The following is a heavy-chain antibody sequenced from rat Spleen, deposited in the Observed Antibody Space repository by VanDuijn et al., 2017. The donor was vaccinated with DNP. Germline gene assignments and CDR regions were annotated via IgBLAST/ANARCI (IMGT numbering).Heavy chain of an antibody. V-gene: IGHV5-27*01. CDR1: GFTFSNYY. Sequence: EVQLVESGGGLVQAGRSLKISCAASGFTFSNYYMAWVRQAPKKGLEWVAAINTSGSRTYYPDSVKDRFTISRDNAKRSLYLQMNSLKSEDSATYYCTRERQYMFDYWGQGTLVTVSS. CDR2: INTSGSRT. J-gene: IGHJ3*01. CDR3: TRERQYMFDY. D-gene: IGHD1-9*01.